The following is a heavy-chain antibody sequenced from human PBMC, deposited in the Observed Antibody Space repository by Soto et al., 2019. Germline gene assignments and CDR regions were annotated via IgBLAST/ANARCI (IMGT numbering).Heavy chain of an antibody. J-gene: IGHJ3*02. D-gene: IGHD4-17*01. Sequence: QVQLVESGGGVVQPGRSLRLSCAASGFTFSSYGMHWVRKAPGTGMEWVAVIWYDGSNKYYADSVKGRFTISRDNSKNTLYLQMNSLRAEDTAVYYCARAPTLPLQDYGDDGALYWAFDIWGQGTMVTVSS. CDR1: GFTFSSYG. CDR3: ARAPTLPLQDYGDDGALYWAFDI. V-gene: IGHV3-33*01. CDR2: IWYDGSNK.